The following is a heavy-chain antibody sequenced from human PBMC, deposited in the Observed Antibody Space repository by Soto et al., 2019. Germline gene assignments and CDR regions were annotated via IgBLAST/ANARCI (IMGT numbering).Heavy chain of an antibody. V-gene: IGHV3-23*01. CDR3: AKESEHYYYHGMDV. CDR1: GFTFNTYA. Sequence: GGSLRLSCVASGFTFNTYAMSWVRQAPGKGLEWVSTVSYSGGNTYYADFVKGRFTISRDNSKNSLYLQMNSLGAEDTAMYYCAKESEHYYYHGMDVWGQGTTVTVSS. CDR2: VSYSGGNT. J-gene: IGHJ6*02. D-gene: IGHD1-26*01.